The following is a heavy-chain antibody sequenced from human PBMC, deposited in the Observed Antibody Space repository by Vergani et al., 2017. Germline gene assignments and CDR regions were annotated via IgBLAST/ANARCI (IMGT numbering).Heavy chain of an antibody. D-gene: IGHD2-21*02. CDR1: GGSISSSSYY. V-gene: IGHV4-39*01. J-gene: IGHJ6*02. CDR3: ARHLAYCGGDCYPYYYGMDV. CDR2: IYYSVST. Sequence: QLQLQESGPGLVKPSETLSLTCTVSGGSISSSSYYWGWIRQPPGKGLEWIGSIYYSVSTYYNPSLKSRVTISVDTSKNQFSLKLSSVPAADTAVYYCARHLAYCGGDCYPYYYGMDVWGQGTTVTVSS.